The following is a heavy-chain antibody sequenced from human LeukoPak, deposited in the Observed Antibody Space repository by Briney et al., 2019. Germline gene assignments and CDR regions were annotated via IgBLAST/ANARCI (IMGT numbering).Heavy chain of an antibody. J-gene: IGHJ3*02. D-gene: IGHD1-26*01. CDR3: AKDQGIGNTGSLRGAFDI. Sequence: PGGSLRLSCAASGFTFSSYGMSWVRQAPGKGLEWVSVISGYSSVIYYADSVKGRFTISRDNSKNTLYLQMNSLRADDTAVYYCAKDQGIGNTGSLRGAFDIWGQGTLVTVSS. CDR2: ISGYSSVI. CDR1: GFTFSSYG. V-gene: IGHV3-23*01.